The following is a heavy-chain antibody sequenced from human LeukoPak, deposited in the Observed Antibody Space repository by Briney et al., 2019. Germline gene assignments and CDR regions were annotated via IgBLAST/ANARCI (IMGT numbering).Heavy chain of an antibody. D-gene: IGHD2-2*01. J-gene: IGHJ6*03. Sequence: GGSLRLSGAASGFPFSSYWMSWVRQAPGKGLEWVANIKQDGSEKYYVDSVKGRFTISRDNAKNSLYLQMNSLRAEDTAVYYCARRRGSTSGSYYMDVWGKGTTVTVSS. CDR3: ARRRGSTSGSYYMDV. V-gene: IGHV3-7*01. CDR2: IKQDGSEK. CDR1: GFPFSSYW.